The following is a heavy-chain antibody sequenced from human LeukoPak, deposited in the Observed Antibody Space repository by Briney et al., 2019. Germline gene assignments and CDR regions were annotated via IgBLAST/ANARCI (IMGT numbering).Heavy chain of an antibody. CDR1: GYTFTTYP. CDR2: INPTGGST. V-gene: IGHV1-46*01. D-gene: IGHD6-6*01. J-gene: IGHJ4*02. CDR3: ARTAARRFDY. Sequence: ASVKVSCKASGYTFTTYPINWVRQAPGQGLEWMGIINPTGGSTTYAQKFQGRVTMTRDTSTSTVYMELSSLRSDDTAVYYCARTAARRFDYWGQGTLVTVSS.